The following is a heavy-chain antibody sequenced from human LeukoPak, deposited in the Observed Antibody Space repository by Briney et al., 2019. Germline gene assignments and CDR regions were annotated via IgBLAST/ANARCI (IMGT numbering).Heavy chain of an antibody. CDR1: GFTFSSYG. V-gene: IGHV3-30*03. Sequence: GGSLRLSCAASGFTFSSYGMHWVRQAPGKGLEWVAVISYDGSNKYYADSVKGRFTISRDNSKNTLYLQMNSLRAEDTAVYYCATLTGTTGLDIWGQGTMVTVSS. CDR3: ATLTGTTGLDI. J-gene: IGHJ3*02. CDR2: ISYDGSNK. D-gene: IGHD1-14*01.